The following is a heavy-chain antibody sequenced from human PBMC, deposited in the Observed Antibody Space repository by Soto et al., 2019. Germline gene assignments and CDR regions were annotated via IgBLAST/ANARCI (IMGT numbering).Heavy chain of an antibody. CDR1: GDSLSTYY. V-gene: IGHV4-4*07. CDR2: IHDTGRT. CDR3: ARESVSGTYRFDS. Sequence: SETLSLTCTVSGDSLSTYYWSWIRQPAGERLEWIGRIHDTGRTNYNPSLKSRVTMSVDTSKNQFSLRVNSVTAADTAVYYCARESVSGTYRFDSWGQGTLVTVSS. J-gene: IGHJ4*02. D-gene: IGHD3-10*01.